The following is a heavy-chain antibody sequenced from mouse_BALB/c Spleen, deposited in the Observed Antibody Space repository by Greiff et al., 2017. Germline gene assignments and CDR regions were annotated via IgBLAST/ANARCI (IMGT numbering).Heavy chain of an antibody. CDR2: ISNGGGST. J-gene: IGHJ3*01. D-gene: IGHD2-4*01. Sequence: DVKLVESGGGLVQPGGSRKLSCAASGFTFSSYTMSWVRQTPEKRLEWVAYISNGGGSTYYPDTVKGRFTISRDNAKNTLYLQMSSLKSEDTAMYYCARQGITASWFAYWGQGTLVTVSA. CDR1: GFTFSSYT. V-gene: IGHV5-12-2*01. CDR3: ARQGITASWFAY.